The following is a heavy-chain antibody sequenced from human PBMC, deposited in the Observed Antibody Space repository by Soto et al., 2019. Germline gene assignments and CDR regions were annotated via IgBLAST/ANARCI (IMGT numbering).Heavy chain of an antibody. J-gene: IGHJ6*02. Sequence: SETLSLTCTVSGGSISGSSYYWSWIPKPPRKGLEWIWYIYYSGSTNYNPSLKSRVTISVDTSKNQFSLKLSSVNAADTDVYYCARLWFGESFYYYYGMDVWGQGTTVTVSS. D-gene: IGHD3-10*01. CDR1: GGSISGSSYY. CDR3: ARLWFGESFYYYYGMDV. V-gene: IGHV4-61*01. CDR2: IYYSGST.